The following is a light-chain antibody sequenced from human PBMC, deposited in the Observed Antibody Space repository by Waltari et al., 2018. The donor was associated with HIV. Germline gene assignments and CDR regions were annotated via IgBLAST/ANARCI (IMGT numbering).Light chain of an antibody. Sequence: DIVMTQSPDSLAVSLGERASIHCKSSQSLFYDSNNKNYLAWFQQRPGQTPKLLLYWASTRDSGVPDRFSGSGSGTDFTLTISSLQAEDVALYFCQQYYSSPWTFGQGTKVEIK. J-gene: IGKJ1*01. CDR2: WAS. V-gene: IGKV4-1*01. CDR3: QQYYSSPWT. CDR1: QSLFYDSNNKNY.